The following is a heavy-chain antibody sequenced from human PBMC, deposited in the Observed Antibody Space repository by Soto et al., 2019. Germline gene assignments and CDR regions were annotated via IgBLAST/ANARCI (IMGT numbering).Heavy chain of an antibody. D-gene: IGHD3-16*01. CDR1: GYTFTSYY. CDR2: INANSGNT. Sequence: ASVKVSCKASGYTFTSYYMHWVRQAPGQGLEWMGIINANSGNTSYAQKLQGRVTMTTDTSTSTVYMELRSLRSDDTAVYYCARVGILGNLTPDYWGQGTLVTVSS. J-gene: IGHJ4*02. CDR3: ARVGILGNLTPDY. V-gene: IGHV1-46*01.